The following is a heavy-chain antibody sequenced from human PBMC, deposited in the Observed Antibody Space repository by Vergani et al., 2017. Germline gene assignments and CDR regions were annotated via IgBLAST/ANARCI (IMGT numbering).Heavy chain of an antibody. V-gene: IGHV3-23*04. CDR1: GFTFNQYG. D-gene: IGHD1-1*01. CDR2: INTNGDYT. J-gene: IGHJ5*01. Sequence: VQLVESGGGVVQPGRSLRLSCAASGFTFNQYGMHWVRQAPGKGLEWVSTINTNGDYTRYGDSVKGRFTISRDNSKSKLYLQMNSLRAEDTAIYYCAKGGWNYWFDSWGQGTLVIVS. CDR3: AKGGWNYWFDS.